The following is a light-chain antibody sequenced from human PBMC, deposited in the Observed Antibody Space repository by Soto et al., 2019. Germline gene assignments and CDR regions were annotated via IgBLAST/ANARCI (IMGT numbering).Light chain of an antibody. CDR2: DAS. CDR3: QQYASYST. CDR1: ETIHSW. J-gene: IGKJ1*01. Sequence: DIQMTQSPSTLSASVGDRVTITCRASETIHSWLAWYQQKPGKAPNLLIFDASTLLSGVPSRFSASGSGTEFTLTISSLQPNDFATYFCQQYASYSTFGQGTKVDI. V-gene: IGKV1-5*01.